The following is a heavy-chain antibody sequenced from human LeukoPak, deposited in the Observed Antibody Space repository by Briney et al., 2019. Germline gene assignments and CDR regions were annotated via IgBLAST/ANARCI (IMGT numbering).Heavy chain of an antibody. Sequence: PGGSLRLSCAASGFTFSNFEMNWVRQAPGKGLEWVSYISSSGSTIHYADSVKGRFTISRDNAKNSLYLQMNSLRAEDTAVYYCAIKRAYYYDSSALRGAFDIWGQGTMVTVSS. CDR1: GFTFSNFE. V-gene: IGHV3-48*03. CDR2: ISSSGSTI. D-gene: IGHD3-22*01. J-gene: IGHJ3*02. CDR3: AIKRAYYYDSSALRGAFDI.